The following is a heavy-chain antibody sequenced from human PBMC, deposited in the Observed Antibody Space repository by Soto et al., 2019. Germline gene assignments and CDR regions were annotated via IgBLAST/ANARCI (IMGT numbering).Heavy chain of an antibody. Sequence: GGSLRLSCAASGFTFSSYWMHWVRQAPGKGLVWVSRINSDGSSTSYADSVKGRFTISRDNAKNTLYLEMNSLRAEDTAVYYCARKVMYYYDSSGQNWFDPWGQGTLVTVSS. CDR1: GFTFSSYW. CDR3: ARKVMYYYDSSGQNWFDP. V-gene: IGHV3-74*01. CDR2: INSDGSST. D-gene: IGHD3-22*01. J-gene: IGHJ5*02.